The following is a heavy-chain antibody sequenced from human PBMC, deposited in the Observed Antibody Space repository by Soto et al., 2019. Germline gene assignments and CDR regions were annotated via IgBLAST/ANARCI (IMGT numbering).Heavy chain of an antibody. D-gene: IGHD3-16*01. CDR1: GGSFSGYY. CDR3: AREENYGEDY. Sequence: SETLSLTCAVYGGSFSGYYWSWIRQPPGKGLEWIGEINHSGSTNYNPSLKSRVTISVDTSKNQFSLKLSSVTAADTAVYYCAREENYGEDYWGQGTLVTVSS. CDR2: INHSGST. V-gene: IGHV4-34*01. J-gene: IGHJ4*02.